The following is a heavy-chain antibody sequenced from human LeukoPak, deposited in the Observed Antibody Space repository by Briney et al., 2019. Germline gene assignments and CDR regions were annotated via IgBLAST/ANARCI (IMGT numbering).Heavy chain of an antibody. J-gene: IGHJ4*02. CDR3: ARLADCSSSSCRSFDY. CDR1: GYPFTGYY. V-gene: IGHV1-2*02. CDR2: INPNSGFT. Sequence: ASVRVSCKASGYPFTGYYLHWVRQAPGQGLEWMGWINPNSGFTNNPQKLQGRVTMTRDTSISTAYMKLSRLRSDDTAVYYCARLADCSSSSCRSFDYWGQGTLVTVSS. D-gene: IGHD2-2*01.